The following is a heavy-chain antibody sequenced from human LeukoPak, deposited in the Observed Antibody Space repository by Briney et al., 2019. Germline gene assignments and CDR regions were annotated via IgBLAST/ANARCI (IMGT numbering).Heavy chain of an antibody. CDR1: GGSISRYY. V-gene: IGHV4-59*01. CDR2: IYYSGST. Sequence: SETLSLTCTASGGSISRYYWSWIRQPPGKGLEWIGYIYYSGSTNYNPSLKSRVTISVDTSKNQFSLKLSSVTAADTAVYYCARDDGSWGQGTLVTDSS. CDR3: ARDDGS. J-gene: IGHJ5*02.